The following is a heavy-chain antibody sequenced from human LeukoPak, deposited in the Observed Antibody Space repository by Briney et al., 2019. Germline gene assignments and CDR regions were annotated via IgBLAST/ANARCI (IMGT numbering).Heavy chain of an antibody. CDR2: VYPRGTT. J-gene: IGHJ2*01. V-gene: IGHV4-61*02. CDR3: ARATPTSWHLVLHWYLDL. CDR1: GASVSSGNSF. Sequence: SETLSLTCTVSGASVSSGNSFWTWIRQPAGKGLEWIGRVYPRGTTDYNPSLKSRVTISLDTSKNQISLSLDSVTAADTAVYYCARATPTSWHLVLHWYLDLWGRGTLVTVSS. D-gene: IGHD4/OR15-4a*01.